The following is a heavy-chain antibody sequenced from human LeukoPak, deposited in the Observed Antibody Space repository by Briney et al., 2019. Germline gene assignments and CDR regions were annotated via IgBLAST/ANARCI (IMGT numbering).Heavy chain of an antibody. CDR3: ARVQGGGYRTADY. CDR2: ISGSGGST. J-gene: IGHJ4*02. D-gene: IGHD6-19*01. Sequence: GGSLRLSCVASGFTLSNYAMTWVRQAPGKGLEWVSGISGSGGSTYYADSVKGRFTISRDNSKNTLFLQMNSLRSEDTAMYYCARVQGGGYRTADYWGQGTLVTVSS. V-gene: IGHV3-23*01. CDR1: GFTLSNYA.